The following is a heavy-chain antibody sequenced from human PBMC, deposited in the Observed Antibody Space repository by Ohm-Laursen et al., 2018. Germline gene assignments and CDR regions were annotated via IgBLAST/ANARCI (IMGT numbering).Heavy chain of an antibody. Sequence: SDTLSLTCTVSGASISSYYWSWIRQPPGKGLEWIGYIYYTGSTNYNPSLKSRVTISVDTSKNHFSLTLSSVTAADTAVYYCASSTLYGMDVWGQGTTVTVSS. V-gene: IGHV4-59*07. CDR1: GASISSYY. J-gene: IGHJ6*02. CDR2: IYYTGST. CDR3: ASSTLYGMDV.